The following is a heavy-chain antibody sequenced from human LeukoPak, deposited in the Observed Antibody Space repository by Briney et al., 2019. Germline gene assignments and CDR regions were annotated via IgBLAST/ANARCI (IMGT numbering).Heavy chain of an antibody. D-gene: IGHD2-15*01. CDR2: INTNTGNP. V-gene: IGHV7-4-1*02. CDR3: ASESPSSSYCSGGSCIGY. Sequence: ASVKVSCKASGYTFTNYAMNWVRQAPGQGLEWMGWINTNTGNPTYAQGFTGRFVFSLDTSVNTAYLQISSLKAEDTAVYYCASESPSSSYCSGGSCIGYWGQGTLVTVSS. J-gene: IGHJ4*02. CDR1: GYTFTNYA.